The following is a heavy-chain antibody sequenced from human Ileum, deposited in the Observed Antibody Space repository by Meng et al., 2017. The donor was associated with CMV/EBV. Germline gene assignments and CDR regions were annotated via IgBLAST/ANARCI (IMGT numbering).Heavy chain of an antibody. CDR1: YG. CDR3: AKDGRFQEYQLLRRLFLGWFDP. Sequence: YGMHWVRQAPGKGLEWVAFIRYDGSNKYYADSVKGRFTISRDNSKNTLYLQMNSLRAEDTAVYYCAKDGRFQEYQLLRRLFLGWFDPWGQGTLVTVSS. D-gene: IGHD2-2*01. J-gene: IGHJ5*02. V-gene: IGHV3-30*02. CDR2: IRYDGSNK.